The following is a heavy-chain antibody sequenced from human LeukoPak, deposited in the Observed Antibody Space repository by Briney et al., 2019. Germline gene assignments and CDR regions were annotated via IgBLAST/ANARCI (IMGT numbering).Heavy chain of an antibody. Sequence: TGGSLRLSCAASGFTFSVYAMSWVRQAPGKGLEWVSAISGRGDSTYYADSLKGRFTISRDRSKNTLYLQMSSLRAEDTAVYYCAKTRAAAGIPWGYFDYWGQGTLVTVSS. D-gene: IGHD6-13*01. CDR2: ISGRGDST. CDR1: GFTFSVYA. J-gene: IGHJ4*02. V-gene: IGHV3-23*01. CDR3: AKTRAAAGIPWGYFDY.